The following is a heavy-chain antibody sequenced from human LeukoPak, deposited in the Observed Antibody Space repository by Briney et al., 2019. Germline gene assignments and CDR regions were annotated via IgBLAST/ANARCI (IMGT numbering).Heavy chain of an antibody. D-gene: IGHD2-15*01. CDR1: GGSVSSGSYY. J-gene: IGHJ6*02. CDR2: IYYSGST. Sequence: PSETLSLTCTVSGGSVSSGSYYWSWIRQPPGKGLEWIGYIYYSGSTNYNPSLKSRVTISVDTSKNQFSLKLSSVTAADTAVYYCARDVVQGFYYYYGIDVWGQGTTVTVSS. CDR3: ARDVVQGFYYYYGIDV. V-gene: IGHV4-61*01.